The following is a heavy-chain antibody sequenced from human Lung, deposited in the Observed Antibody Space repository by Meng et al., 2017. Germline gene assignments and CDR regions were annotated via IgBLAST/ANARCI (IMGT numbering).Heavy chain of an antibody. J-gene: IGHJ4*02. Sequence: QVEVVEYGGEVNKPGASVKVSCTPSGYTFPVYWLHWVRRAPGQGLEWMGRIDPKSGDTHYAQRFQGRVTMTGDTSISTAYMELSGLRSDDTAMYYCARDEDISAAGKLFGDYWGQGTLVTVSS. CDR2: IDPKSGDT. CDR3: ARDEDISAAGKLFGDY. V-gene: IGHV1-2*06. CDR1: GYTFPVYW. D-gene: IGHD6-13*01.